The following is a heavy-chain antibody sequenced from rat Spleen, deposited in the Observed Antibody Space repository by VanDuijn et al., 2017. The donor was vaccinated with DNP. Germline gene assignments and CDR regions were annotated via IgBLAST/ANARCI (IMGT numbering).Heavy chain of an antibody. CDR1: GFTFSDYY. V-gene: IGHV5-25*01. J-gene: IGHJ2*01. CDR2: ISPSGRNI. D-gene: IGHD1-12*02. CDR3: TTTQYFDGWFPFVY. Sequence: EVQLVESDGGLVQPGRSLKLSCAASGFTFSDYYMAWVRQAPTKGLEWVTSISPSGRNINCRDSVKGRFTISRDNANAALYLQMDSLRSEDTATYYCTTTQYFDGWFPFVYWGQGVMVTVSS.